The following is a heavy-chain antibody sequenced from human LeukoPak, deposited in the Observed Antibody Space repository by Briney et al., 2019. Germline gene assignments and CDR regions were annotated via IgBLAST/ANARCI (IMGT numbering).Heavy chain of an antibody. D-gene: IGHD3-22*01. V-gene: IGHV1-69*05. CDR2: IIPIFGTA. CDR1: GGTFSSYA. J-gene: IGHJ4*02. CDR3: ARGTYYYDSSGYPGFDY. Sequence: SVKVSCKASGGTFSSYAISWVRQAPGQGLEWTGGIIPIFGTANYAQKFQGRVTITTDESTSTAYMELSSLRSEDTAVYYCARGTYYYDSSGYPGFDYWGQGTLVTVSS.